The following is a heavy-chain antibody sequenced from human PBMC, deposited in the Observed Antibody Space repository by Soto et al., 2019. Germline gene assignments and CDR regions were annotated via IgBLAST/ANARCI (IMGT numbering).Heavy chain of an antibody. CDR2: IRNKANGYTT. V-gene: IGHV3-72*01. CDR1: GFSFSDHY. CDR3: AKEAANDQWELLHFDS. Sequence: QPGGSLRLSCAASGFSFSDHYMDWVRQAPGKGLEWLGRIRNKANGYTTEYAASVRGRISISRDDSKNSLFLQVTNPKIEDTAVYFCAKEAANDQWELLHFDSWGQGNLVTVSS. J-gene: IGHJ4*02. D-gene: IGHD1-26*01.